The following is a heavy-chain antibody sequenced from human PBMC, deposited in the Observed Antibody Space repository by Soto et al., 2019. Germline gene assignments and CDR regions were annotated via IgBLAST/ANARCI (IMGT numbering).Heavy chain of an antibody. CDR2: ISGSDGKT. V-gene: IGHV3-23*01. CDR1: GFSFGSYA. Sequence: GGSLRLSCAASGFSFGSYALSWVRQAPGKGLEWVSTISGSDGKTFYADSVKGRFSSSRDTSQSTLYLQMNSLRADDTAMYYCARWSYLDYWGQGTRVTVSS. CDR3: ARWSYLDY. D-gene: IGHD3-3*01. J-gene: IGHJ4*02.